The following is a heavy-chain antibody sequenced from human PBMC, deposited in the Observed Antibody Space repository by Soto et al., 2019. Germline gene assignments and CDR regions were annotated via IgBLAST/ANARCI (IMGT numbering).Heavy chain of an antibody. D-gene: IGHD6-25*01. Sequence: EVQLVESGGGLVKPGGSLRLSCAGSEFSFSDFSLTWVRQAPGKGLEWVSSISGSTNYIYYADSVKGRFTISRDNAQNLLYLQMNSLSAEDTAIYYCARMKAPFIAAEWFDPWGQGTLVTVSS. CDR3: ARMKAPFIAAEWFDP. J-gene: IGHJ5*02. CDR1: EFSFSDFS. CDR2: ISGSTNYI. V-gene: IGHV3-21*02.